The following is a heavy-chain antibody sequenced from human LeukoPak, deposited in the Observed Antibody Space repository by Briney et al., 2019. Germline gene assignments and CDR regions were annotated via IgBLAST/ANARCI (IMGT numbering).Heavy chain of an antibody. D-gene: IGHD2-15*01. CDR3: ASPVIVTKGNYYYGMDV. V-gene: IGHV3-21*01. J-gene: IGHJ6*04. CDR1: GFTFSSYS. Sequence: GGSLRLSCAASGFTFSSYSMNWVRQAPGKGLEWVSSISSSSSYIYYADSVKGRFTISRDNAKNSLYLQMNSLRAEDTAVYYCASPVIVTKGNYYYGMDVWGKGTTVTVSS. CDR2: ISSSSSYI.